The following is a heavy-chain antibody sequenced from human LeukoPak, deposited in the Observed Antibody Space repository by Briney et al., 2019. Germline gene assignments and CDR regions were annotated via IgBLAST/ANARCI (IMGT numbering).Heavy chain of an antibody. J-gene: IGHJ4*02. V-gene: IGHV1-46*01. CDR2: INPSGGST. CDR3: ARDSHSRSITMILAFYYFDY. Sequence: ASVKVSCKASGYTFTSYYMHWVRQAPGQGLEWMGIINPSGGSTSYAQKFQGRVTMTRDTSTSTVYMELSSLRSEDTAVYYCARDSHSRSITMILAFYYFDYWGQGTLVPVSS. D-gene: IGHD3-22*01. CDR1: GYTFTSYY.